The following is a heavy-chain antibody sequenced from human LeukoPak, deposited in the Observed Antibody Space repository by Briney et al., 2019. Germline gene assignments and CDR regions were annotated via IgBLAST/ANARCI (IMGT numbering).Heavy chain of an antibody. V-gene: IGHV4-59*01. CDR3: ARAGSYRLTTTL. D-gene: IGHD4-17*01. Sequence: SETLSLTCAVSGGSISPYYWMWIRQPPGKGLGWIGYISYSGSTSFNPSLTSRVTISLDTSTNQVSLKLSSVTAADTAVYYCARAGSYRLTTTLWGQGTLVTVSS. J-gene: IGHJ4*02. CDR2: ISYSGST. CDR1: GGSISPYY.